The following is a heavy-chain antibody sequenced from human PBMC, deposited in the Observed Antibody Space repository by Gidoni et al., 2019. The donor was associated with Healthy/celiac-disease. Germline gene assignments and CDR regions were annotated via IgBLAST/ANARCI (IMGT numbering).Heavy chain of an antibody. CDR1: GLPFSSYW. Sequence: EVQLVESGGGLVQPGGSLRLSWAAHGLPFSSYWMHWVRQAPGKGLVWVSRINSDGSSTSYADSVKGRFTISRDNAKNTLYLQMNSLRAEDTAVYYCARRCYYYYGMDVWGQGTTVTVSS. CDR3: ARRCYYYYGMDV. J-gene: IGHJ6*02. V-gene: IGHV3-74*01. CDR2: INSDGSST.